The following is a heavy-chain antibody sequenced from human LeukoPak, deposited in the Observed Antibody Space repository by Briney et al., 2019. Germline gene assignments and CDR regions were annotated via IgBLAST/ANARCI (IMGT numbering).Heavy chain of an antibody. CDR3: ARQIRSDYFGSGSYSLDY. CDR1: GGGGSFSDYY. Sequence: SETLSLTCAVYGGGGSFSDYYWSWIRQPRENGLEWIGEVKQSGSTNYNSSLKSRVTMSVDTSKNQFSLKLSSVTADDTAVYYCARQIRSDYFGSGSYSLDYWGQGILVTVSS. V-gene: IGHV4-34*01. J-gene: IGHJ4*02. D-gene: IGHD3-10*01. CDR2: VKQSGST.